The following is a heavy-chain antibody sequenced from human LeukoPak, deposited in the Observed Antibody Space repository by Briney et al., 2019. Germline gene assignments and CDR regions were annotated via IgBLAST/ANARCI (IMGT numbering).Heavy chain of an antibody. V-gene: IGHV3-30*04. CDR1: GFTFSTYA. CDR3: ARDPMADFDY. Sequence: GRSLRLSCVASGFTFSTYAFHWVRQAPGTGLEWVAVISSDGKSKIYADSVKGRFTISRDNSKNTLFLQMNSLRTEDTAVYYCARDPMADFDYWGQGALVTVSS. CDR2: ISSDGKSK. J-gene: IGHJ4*02. D-gene: IGHD2-8*01.